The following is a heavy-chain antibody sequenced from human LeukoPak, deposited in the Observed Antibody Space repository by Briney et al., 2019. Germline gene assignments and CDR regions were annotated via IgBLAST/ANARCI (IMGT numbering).Heavy chain of an antibody. CDR3: ARVLLLITGPFDP. CDR2: ISSSSYI. CDR1: GFTFSSYS. Sequence: GGSLRLSCAASGFTFSSYSMNWVRQAPGKGLEWVSSISSSSYIYYADSVKGRFTISRDNAKNSLYLQMNSPRAEDTAVYYCARVLLLITGPFDPWGQGTLVTVSS. V-gene: IGHV3-21*01. D-gene: IGHD1-20*01. J-gene: IGHJ5*02.